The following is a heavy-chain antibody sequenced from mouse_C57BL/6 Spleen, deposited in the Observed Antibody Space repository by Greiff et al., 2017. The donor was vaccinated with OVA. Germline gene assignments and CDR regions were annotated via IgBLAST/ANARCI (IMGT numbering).Heavy chain of an antibody. Sequence: QVQLQQPGAELVRPGSSVKLSCKASGYTFTSYWMNWVKQRPRQGLEWIGNIDPSDRETHYNQKFKDKATLTVDKSSSTAYMQLSSLTSEESAVYSCASSSYYGSSPYYYALDYWGQGTSVTVSS. V-gene: IGHV1-52*01. CDR2: IDPSDRET. D-gene: IGHD1-1*01. CDR3: ASSSYYGSSPYYYALDY. J-gene: IGHJ4*01. CDR1: GYTFTSYW.